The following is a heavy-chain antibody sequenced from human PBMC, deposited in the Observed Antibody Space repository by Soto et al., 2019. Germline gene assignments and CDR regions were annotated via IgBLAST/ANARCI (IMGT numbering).Heavy chain of an antibody. V-gene: IGHV4-39*01. J-gene: IGHJ4*01. D-gene: IGHD3-10*01. CDR2: IYDSGST. Sequence: QVQLQESGPGLVKPSETLSLTCTVSGGSISSSTYYWGWIRQPPGKGLEWIGSIYDSGSTYYKTSLKSRVTISVDTSKNQVSLKVSSVTAADTAVYYCARRHRILHYYFDHWGHGTLVTVSS. CDR1: GGSISSSTYY. CDR3: ARRHRILHYYFDH.